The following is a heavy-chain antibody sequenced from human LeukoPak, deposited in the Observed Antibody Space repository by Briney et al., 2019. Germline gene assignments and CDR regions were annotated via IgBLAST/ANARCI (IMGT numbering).Heavy chain of an antibody. V-gene: IGHV4-61*02. D-gene: IGHD1-14*01. CDR2: IYTSGST. CDR3: ARDLGGITAPPGFDC. J-gene: IGHJ4*02. CDR1: GGSISSGSYY. Sequence: KPSETLSLTCTVSGGSISSGSYYWSWIRQPAGKGLEWIGRIYTSGSTNYNPSLKSRVTISPDTSKGQFSLKLSSVTAADTAVYYCARDLGGITAPPGFDCWGQGTLVTVSS.